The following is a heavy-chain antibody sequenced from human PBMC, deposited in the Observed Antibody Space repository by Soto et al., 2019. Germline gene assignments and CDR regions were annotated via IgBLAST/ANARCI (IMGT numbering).Heavy chain of an antibody. CDR2: IIPIFGTA. D-gene: IGHD6-6*01. CDR3: ARVSIAARPPNFDY. Sequence: QVQLVQSGAEVKQPGSSGKVSGRASGGTFISYALSWVRQAPGHGPEWMGGIIPIFGTANYAQKFQGRVTITADESTSTAYMELSSLRSEDTAAYYGARVSIAARPPNFDYWGQGTLVTVCS. J-gene: IGHJ4*02. V-gene: IGHV1-69*01. CDR1: GGTFISYA.